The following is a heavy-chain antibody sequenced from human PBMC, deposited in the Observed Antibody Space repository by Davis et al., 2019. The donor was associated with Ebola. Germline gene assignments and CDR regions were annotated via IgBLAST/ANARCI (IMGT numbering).Heavy chain of an antibody. J-gene: IGHJ4*02. D-gene: IGHD4-17*01. CDR2: ISYDGSNK. V-gene: IGHV3-30*03. CDR1: GFTFSSYG. Sequence: GESLKISCAASGFTFSSYGMHWVRQAPGKGLEWVAVISYDGSNKYYADSVKGRFTISRDNSKNTLYLQMNSLRAEDTAVYYCARDQDGDFVFDYWGQGTLVTVSS. CDR3: ARDQDGDFVFDY.